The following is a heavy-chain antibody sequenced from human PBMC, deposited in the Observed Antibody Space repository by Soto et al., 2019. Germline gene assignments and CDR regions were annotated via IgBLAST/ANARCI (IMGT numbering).Heavy chain of an antibody. CDR3: TRASSLDFDF. J-gene: IGHJ4*02. CDR1: GLTCGDYA. D-gene: IGHD3-16*01. Sequence: GGALRLSCTTSGLTCGDYALSWVRQAPGKGLEWVGFIRRNAYGGTTDYAASVKGRFTISRDDSKSIAYLQMNSLRTEDTALYYCTRASSLDFDFWCQGTLVTVSS. V-gene: IGHV3-49*04. CDR2: IRRNAYGGTT.